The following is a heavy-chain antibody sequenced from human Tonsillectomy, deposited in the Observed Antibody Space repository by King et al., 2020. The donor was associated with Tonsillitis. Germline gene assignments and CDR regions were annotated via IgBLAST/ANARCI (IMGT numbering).Heavy chain of an antibody. CDR3: ARSLNVLLWFGELLWRDYYMDV. J-gene: IGHJ6*03. CDR1: GGSISSGDYY. D-gene: IGHD3-10*01. V-gene: IGHV4-30-4*01. Sequence: VQLQESGPGLVKPSQTLSLTCTVSGGSISSGDYYWSWIRQPPGKGLEWIGYIYYSGSTYYNPSLKSRVTISVDTSKNQFSLKLSSVTAADTAVYYCARSLNVLLWFGELLWRDYYMDVWGKGTTVTVSS. CDR2: IYYSGST.